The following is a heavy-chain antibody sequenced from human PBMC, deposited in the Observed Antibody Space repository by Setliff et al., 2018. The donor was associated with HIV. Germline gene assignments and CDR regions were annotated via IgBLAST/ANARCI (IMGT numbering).Heavy chain of an antibody. CDR2: ITWNGEMT. Sequence: PGGSLRLSCAASGFTFSTYSMYWVRQAPGKGLECVAGITWNGEMTAYAESTKGRFTISRDNARKSLYLQMNSPTTEDTALYYCVKDGSLAGRYYHYMDVWGKGTTVTVSS. CDR1: GFTFSTYS. J-gene: IGHJ6*03. V-gene: IGHV3-9*01. CDR3: VKDGSLAGRYYHYMDV. D-gene: IGHD6-19*01.